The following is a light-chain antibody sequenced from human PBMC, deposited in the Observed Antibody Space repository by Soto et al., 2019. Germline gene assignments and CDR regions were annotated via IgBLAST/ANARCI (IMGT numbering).Light chain of an antibody. CDR2: DVS. Sequence: HSALAQPRSVSGSPGQSVTISCTGTSSDVGGYNYVSWYQQHPGKAPKLVIYDVSKRPSGVPDRFSGSKSGNADSVTVSGLQAEDGAGYSCCSYGGTYPQWVFGGGTKGTVL. J-gene: IGLJ3*02. CDR3: CSYGGTYPQWV. CDR1: SSDVGGYNY. V-gene: IGLV2-11*01.